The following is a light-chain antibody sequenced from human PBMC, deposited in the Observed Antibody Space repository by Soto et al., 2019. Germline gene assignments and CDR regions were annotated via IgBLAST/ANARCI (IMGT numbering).Light chain of an antibody. CDR1: QSIDTW. V-gene: IGKV1-5*03. CDR2: KAS. Sequence: DIQMTQSPSTLSASVGDTVTITCRASQSIDTWLAWHQQKPGRAPKLLISKASILKSGVPSRFSGSGSGTEFTLTISSLQPDDFATYYCQHYNSYSEAFGQGTKV. J-gene: IGKJ1*01. CDR3: QHYNSYSEA.